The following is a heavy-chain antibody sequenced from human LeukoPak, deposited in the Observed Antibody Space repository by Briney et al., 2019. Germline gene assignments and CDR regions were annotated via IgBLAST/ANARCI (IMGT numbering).Heavy chain of an antibody. J-gene: IGHJ4*02. V-gene: IGHV3-23*01. D-gene: IGHD1-26*01. CDR1: GFTFTSYS. CDR3: AKGGKWDVTPFDY. CDR2: ISGGGST. Sequence: GGSLRLSCAASGFTFTSYSMNWVRQAPGKGLEWVSTISGGGSTYYADAVKGRFTISRDNSKNTLYLQVNSLRAEDTAVYYCAKGGKWDVTPFDYWGQGTLVTVSS.